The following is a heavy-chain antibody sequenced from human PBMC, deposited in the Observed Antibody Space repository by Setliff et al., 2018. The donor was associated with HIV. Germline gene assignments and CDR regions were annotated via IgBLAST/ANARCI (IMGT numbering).Heavy chain of an antibody. Sequence: GGSLRLSCTAPGFTFGDYHMSWVRQAPGKGLEWVGCTRSRTYGGTTEYAASVKGRFTISRDESKSIAYLQINSLKTEDTAVYYCTRLRGYSYGLASYYYYYMDVWGKGTTVTVS. CDR2: TRSRTYGGTT. J-gene: IGHJ6*03. CDR1: GFTFGDYH. V-gene: IGHV3-49*04. CDR3: TRLRGYSYGLASYYYYYMDV. D-gene: IGHD5-18*01.